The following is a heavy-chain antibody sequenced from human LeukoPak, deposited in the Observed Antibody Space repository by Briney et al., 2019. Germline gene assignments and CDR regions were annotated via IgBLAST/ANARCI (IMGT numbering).Heavy chain of an antibody. D-gene: IGHD3-22*01. CDR3: ARGTDTYDSSGYYPDY. CDR2: ISAYNGNT. J-gene: IGHJ4*02. CDR1: GYTFTGYG. Sequence: ASVKVSCKASGYTFTGYGISWVRQAPGQGLEWMGWISAYNGNTNYAQKLQGRVTMTTDTSTSTAYMELRSLRSDDTAVYYCARGTDTYDSSGYYPDYWGQGTLVTVSS. V-gene: IGHV1-18*01.